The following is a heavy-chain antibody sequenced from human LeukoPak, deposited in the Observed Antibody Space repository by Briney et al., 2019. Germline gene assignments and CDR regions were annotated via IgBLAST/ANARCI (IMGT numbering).Heavy chain of an antibody. CDR1: GYTFSTYG. D-gene: IGHD6-19*01. V-gene: IGHV1-18*04. CDR3: ARDGRQWVPLNWFDP. J-gene: IGHJ5*02. Sequence: ASVKVSCKASGYTFSTYGINWVRQAPGQGLEWMGWISAYNGNTNYAQNFQGRVTLTTDTSTSTAYMELTSLRSDDTAVYYCARDGRQWVPLNWFDPWGQGTLVTVSS. CDR2: ISAYNGNT.